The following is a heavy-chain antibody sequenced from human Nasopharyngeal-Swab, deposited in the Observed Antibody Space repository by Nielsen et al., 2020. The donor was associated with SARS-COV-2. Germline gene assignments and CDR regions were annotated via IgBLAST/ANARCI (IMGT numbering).Heavy chain of an antibody. J-gene: IGHJ4*02. D-gene: IGHD3-22*01. CDR3: ARDKIYYYDSGGYPGPH. Sequence: ASVKVSCKTSGYIFTNYAVHWVRQAPGQGLEWMGWINGVNGDTKYSQKLEGRVTITRDTSASTVYMELSSLRSEDTAVYYCARDKIYYYDSGGYPGPHWGQGTLVTVSS. CDR2: INGVNGDT. V-gene: IGHV1-3*01. CDR1: GYIFTNYA.